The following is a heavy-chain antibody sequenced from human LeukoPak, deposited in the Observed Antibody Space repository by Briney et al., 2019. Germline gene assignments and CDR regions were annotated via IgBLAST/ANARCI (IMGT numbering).Heavy chain of an antibody. CDR1: GGSISSGSYY. D-gene: IGHD2-2*01. V-gene: IGHV4-61*02. CDR3: ARAERYCSSTSCYPYYFDY. J-gene: IGHJ4*02. Sequence: SETLSLTCTVSGGSISSGSYYWSWIRQPAGKGLEWIGRIYTSGSTNYNPSLKSRVTIPVDTSKNQFSLKLSSVTAADTAVYYCARAERYCSSTSCYPYYFDYWGQGTLVTVSS. CDR2: IYTSGST.